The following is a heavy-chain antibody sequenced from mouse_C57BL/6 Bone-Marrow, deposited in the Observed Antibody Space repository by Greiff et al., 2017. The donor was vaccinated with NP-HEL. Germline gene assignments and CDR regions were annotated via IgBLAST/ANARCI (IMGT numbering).Heavy chain of an antibody. V-gene: IGHV5-6*01. CDR3: ARQLRGYAF. Sequence: EVQLQESGGDLVKPGGSLKLSCAASGFTFSSYGMSWVRQTPDKRLEWVATISSGGSYTYYPDSVKGRCTISRDNAKNTLYLQMSSLKSEDTAVYYCARQLRGYAFWGRGTLVTVTA. D-gene: IGHD1-1*01. CDR1: GFTFSSYG. CDR2: ISSGGSYT. J-gene: IGHJ3*01.